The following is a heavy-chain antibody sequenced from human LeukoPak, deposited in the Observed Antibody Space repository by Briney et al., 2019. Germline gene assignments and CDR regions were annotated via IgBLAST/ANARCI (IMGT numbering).Heavy chain of an antibody. CDR2: ISGDGERT. Sequence: GGSLRLSCAASGSTFSSYAMSWVRQAPGKGLEWVSGISGDGERTYYADSVRGRFSISRANPKNTVYLQMNSLRVEDTAIYYCAKLFCTGGRCYSNPFDYWGQGTLVTVSS. CDR3: AKLFCTGGRCYSNPFDY. D-gene: IGHD2-15*01. CDR1: GSTFSSYA. V-gene: IGHV3-23*01. J-gene: IGHJ4*02.